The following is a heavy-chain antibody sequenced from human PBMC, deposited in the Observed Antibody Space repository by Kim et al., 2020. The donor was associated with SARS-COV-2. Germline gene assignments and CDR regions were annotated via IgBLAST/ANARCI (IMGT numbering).Heavy chain of an antibody. V-gene: IGHV4-39*01. CDR3: ARQTLTYYFDY. J-gene: IGHJ4*02. Sequence: YHNPSLKRRVTIAVDTSKNQFSLKLSSVTAADTAVYYCARQTLTYYFDYWGQGTLVTVSS.